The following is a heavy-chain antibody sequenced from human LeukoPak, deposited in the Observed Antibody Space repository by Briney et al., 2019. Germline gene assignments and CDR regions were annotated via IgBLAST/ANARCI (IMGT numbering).Heavy chain of an antibody. CDR2: ISAYNGNT. CDR3: ARDIVVVPAAEMNWFDP. V-gene: IGHV1-18*01. J-gene: IGHJ5*02. D-gene: IGHD2-2*01. Sequence: ASVKVSFKASGYTFTSYGISWVRQAPGQGLEWMGWISAYNGNTNYAQKLQGRVTMTTDTSTSTAYMELRSLRSDDTAVYYCARDIVVVPAAEMNWFDPWGQGTLVTVSS. CDR1: GYTFTSYG.